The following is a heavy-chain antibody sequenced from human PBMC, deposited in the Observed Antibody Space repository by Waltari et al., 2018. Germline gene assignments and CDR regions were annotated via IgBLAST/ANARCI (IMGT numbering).Heavy chain of an antibody. D-gene: IGHD3-10*01. V-gene: IGHV3-30*02. J-gene: IGHJ4*02. Sequence: QEQLLESGGGVVQPGGSLRLSCAASGFSFSSYGMHWVRQAPGKGLEWVALIPYNADKTYYADSVKGRFTISRDNSKNTVYLQMNSLRGDDTAVYYCAKGHRPRENYSLDYWGQGTLVTVSS. CDR3: AKGHRPRENYSLDY. CDR2: IPYNADKT. CDR1: GFSFSSYG.